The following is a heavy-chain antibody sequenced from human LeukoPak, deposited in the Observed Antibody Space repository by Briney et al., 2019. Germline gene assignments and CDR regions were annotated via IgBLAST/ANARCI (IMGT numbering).Heavy chain of an antibody. Sequence: SETLSLTCTVSGGSISSSSYYWGWIRQPPGKGLEWIGSIYYSGSTYYNPSLKSRVTISVDTSKNQFPLKLSSVTAADTAVYYCARRVFLESPDYGMDVWGQGTTVTVSS. V-gene: IGHV4-39*01. CDR1: GGSISSSSYY. J-gene: IGHJ6*02. CDR2: IYYSGST. CDR3: ARRVFLESPDYGMDV. D-gene: IGHD3-3*01.